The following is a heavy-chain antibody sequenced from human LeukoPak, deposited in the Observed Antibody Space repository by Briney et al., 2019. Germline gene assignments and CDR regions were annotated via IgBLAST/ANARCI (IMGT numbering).Heavy chain of an antibody. D-gene: IGHD6-19*01. Sequence: ASVKVSCKASGDAFSGYFIHWVRQAPAQGLEGVGNINANSGVTNYEQTFQDRVTMTRGASISTAYMELNNLRSDDAAVLFCAREDESGWHRFDYWGQGTLVTVSS. CDR3: AREDESGWHRFDY. J-gene: IGHJ4*02. V-gene: IGHV1-2*02. CDR2: INANSGVT. CDR1: GDAFSGYF.